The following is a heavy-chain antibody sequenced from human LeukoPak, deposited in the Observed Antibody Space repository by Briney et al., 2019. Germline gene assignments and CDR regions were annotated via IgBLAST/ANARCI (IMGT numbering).Heavy chain of an antibody. Sequence: SETLSLTCTVSGGSIRSSYYYWGWIRQPPGKGLEWIGSIYDSGSTYYNPSLKSRVTISVDTSKNQFSLKLSSVTAADTAVYYCARLGGSCTNGVCYYYYYYGMDVWGQGTTVTVSS. CDR1: GGSIRSSYYY. D-gene: IGHD2-8*01. V-gene: IGHV4-39*01. CDR2: IYDSGST. CDR3: ARLGGSCTNGVCYYYYYYGMDV. J-gene: IGHJ6*02.